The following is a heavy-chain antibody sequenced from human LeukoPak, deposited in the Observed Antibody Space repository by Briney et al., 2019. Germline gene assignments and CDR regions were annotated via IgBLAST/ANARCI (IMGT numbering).Heavy chain of an antibody. CDR3: ARSRIVGATRAYLGY. CDR2: INHSGST. CDR1: GGSFSGYY. J-gene: IGHJ4*02. D-gene: IGHD1-26*01. Sequence: PSETLSLTCAVYGGSFSGYYWSWIRQPPGKGLEWIGEINHSGSTNYNPSLKSRVTISVDTSKNQFSLKLSSVTAADTAVYYCARSRIVGATRAYLGYWGQGTLVTVSS. V-gene: IGHV4-34*01.